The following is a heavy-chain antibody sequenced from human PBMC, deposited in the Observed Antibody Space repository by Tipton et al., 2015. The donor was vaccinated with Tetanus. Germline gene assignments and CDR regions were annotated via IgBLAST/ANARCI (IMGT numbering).Heavy chain of an antibody. CDR1: GYTLTGYY. CDR2: IDPNSGGT. Sequence: QVQLVQSGAEVKKPGASLKVSCKASGYTLTGYYLYWVRQAPGQGLEWMGWIDPNSGGTIYAQKFQGRVTMTRDTSISTAYMELSRLRSDDTAVYYCARDRGDYIYYGMDVWGPGTTVTVTS. CDR3: ARDRGDYIYYGMDV. V-gene: IGHV1-2*02. J-gene: IGHJ6*02. D-gene: IGHD3-22*01.